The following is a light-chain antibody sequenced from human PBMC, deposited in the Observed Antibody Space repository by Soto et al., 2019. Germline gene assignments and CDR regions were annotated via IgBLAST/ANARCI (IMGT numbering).Light chain of an antibody. CDR3: QQFYSTPPT. V-gene: IGKV4-1*01. Sequence: DIVMTQSPDSLAVSLGERATINCKSSKSVLYSSNTKNYLAWYQQKPGQPPKLLIYWASTRESGVPDRFSGSGSGTDFPLTISSLQAEDVAVYYCQQFYSTPPTFGAGTKVEIK. J-gene: IGKJ4*01. CDR2: WAS. CDR1: KSVLYSSNTKNY.